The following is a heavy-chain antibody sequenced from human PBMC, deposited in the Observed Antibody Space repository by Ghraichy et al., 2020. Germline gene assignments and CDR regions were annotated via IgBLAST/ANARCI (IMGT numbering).Heavy chain of an antibody. V-gene: IGHV4-34*01. CDR1: GGSFSGYY. Sequence: SETLSLTCAVYGGSFSGYYWSWIRQPPGKGLEWIGEINHSGSTNYNPSLKSRVTISVDTSKNQFSLKLSSVTAADTAVYYCARLGPWYNWGSGSYSKRVYFDYWGQGTLVTVSS. J-gene: IGHJ4*02. D-gene: IGHD1-26*01. CDR3: ARLGPWYNWGSGSYSKRVYFDY. CDR2: INHSGST.